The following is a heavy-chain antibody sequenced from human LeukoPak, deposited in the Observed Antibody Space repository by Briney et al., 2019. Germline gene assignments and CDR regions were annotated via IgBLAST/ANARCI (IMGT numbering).Heavy chain of an antibody. Sequence: SVKVSCKASGGTFSSYAISWVRQAPGQGLEWMGGIIPIFGTANYAQKFQGRVTITADESTSTAYMELSSLRSEDTAVYYCARDGEGYCSSTSCYGTYWGQGTLVTVSS. CDR3: ARDGEGYCSSTSCYGTY. V-gene: IGHV1-69*13. CDR2: IIPIFGTA. J-gene: IGHJ4*02. D-gene: IGHD2-2*01. CDR1: GGTFSSYA.